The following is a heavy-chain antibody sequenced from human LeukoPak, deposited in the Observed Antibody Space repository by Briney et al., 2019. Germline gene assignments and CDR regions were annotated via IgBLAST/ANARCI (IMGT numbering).Heavy chain of an antibody. J-gene: IGHJ5*02. CDR3: ARYRRYDYAEAFDP. CDR1: GGSISNYY. D-gene: IGHD3-16*01. V-gene: IGHV4-59*08. Sequence: SETLSLTCTVSGGSISNYYWSWIRQPPGKGLEWIGYIYYSGSTNYNPSLKGRLTISVDMSKNQFSLKLSSVTAADTAVYYCARYRRYDYAEAFDPWGQGTLVTVSS. CDR2: IYYSGST.